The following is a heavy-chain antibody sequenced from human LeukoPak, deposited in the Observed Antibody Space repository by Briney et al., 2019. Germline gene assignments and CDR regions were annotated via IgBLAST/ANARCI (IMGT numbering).Heavy chain of an antibody. D-gene: IGHD2-8*01. V-gene: IGHV1-2*02. CDR1: GYTFTGYY. Sequence: GASVKVSCKASGYTFTGYYMHWVRQAPGQGLEWTGWINPNSGGTNYAQKFQGRVTMTRDTSISTAYMELSRLRSDDTAVYYCARERVDIVLMIGGGWFDPWGQGTLVTVSS. CDR3: ARERVDIVLMIGGGWFDP. J-gene: IGHJ5*02. CDR2: INPNSGGT.